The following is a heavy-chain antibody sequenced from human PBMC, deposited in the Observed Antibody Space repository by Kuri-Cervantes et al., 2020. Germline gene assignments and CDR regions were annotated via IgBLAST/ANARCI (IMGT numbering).Heavy chain of an antibody. D-gene: IGHD2-15*01. J-gene: IGHJ4*02. CDR3: ARGGGPYYFDY. V-gene: IGHV4-39*07. CDR2: IYYSGNT. CDR1: GGSISSSTHY. Sequence: SETLSLTCTVSGGSISSSTHYWGWIRQPPGKGLEWIGSIYYSGNTYYNPFLKSLVTISVDTSKNQFSLKLSSVTAADTAVYYCARGGGPYYFDYWGQGTLVTVSS.